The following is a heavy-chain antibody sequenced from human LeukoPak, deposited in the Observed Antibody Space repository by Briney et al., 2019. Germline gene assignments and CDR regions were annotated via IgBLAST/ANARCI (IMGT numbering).Heavy chain of an antibody. CDR3: VRDGVGATTYFGYFDH. CDR2: IRFDGSNI. Sequence: QPGGSLRLSCAASGISFSAHGMHWVRQAPGKGLEWVAIIRFDGSNIHYADSVKGRFTISRDNSKNTLYLQMNSLRAEDTAEYYCVRDGVGATTYFGYFDHWGQGNLVTVSS. D-gene: IGHD1-26*01. J-gene: IGHJ4*02. CDR1: GISFSAHG. V-gene: IGHV3-33*01.